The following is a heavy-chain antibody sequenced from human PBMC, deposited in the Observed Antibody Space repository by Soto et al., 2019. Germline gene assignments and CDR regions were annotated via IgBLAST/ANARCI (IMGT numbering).Heavy chain of an antibody. CDR1: VASFSGFY. D-gene: IGHD4-17*01. CDR3: ARASYYGDSLYYFDD. V-gene: IGHV4-34*01. Sequence: PSETLSLTCAVHVASFSGFYWSCIRHPPGKWLEWIGEINHSGSTNYNPSLKSRVTISVDTSKNQFSMKLSSVTAADTAVYYWARASYYGDSLYYFDDWGQGSLVTVSS. CDR2: INHSGST. J-gene: IGHJ4*02.